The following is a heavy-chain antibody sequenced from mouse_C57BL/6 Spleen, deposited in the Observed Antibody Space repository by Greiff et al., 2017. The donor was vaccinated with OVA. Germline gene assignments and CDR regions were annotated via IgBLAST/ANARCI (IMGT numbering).Heavy chain of an antibody. CDR3: ARFTTVVATRYWYFDV. V-gene: IGHV1-9*01. CDR1: GYTFTGYW. J-gene: IGHJ1*03. D-gene: IGHD1-1*01. Sequence: QVQLQQSGAELMKPGASVKLSCKATGYTFTGYWIEWVKQRPGHGLEWIGEILPGSGSTNYNEKFKGKATFTADTSSNTAYMQLSSLTTEDSAIYYCARFTTVVATRYWYFDVWGTGTTVTVSS. CDR2: ILPGSGST.